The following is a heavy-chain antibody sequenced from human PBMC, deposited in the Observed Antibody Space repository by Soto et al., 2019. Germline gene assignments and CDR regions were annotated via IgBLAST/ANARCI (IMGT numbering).Heavy chain of an antibody. CDR2: IKSKTDGGTT. J-gene: IGHJ6*02. V-gene: IGHV3-15*01. Sequence: GGSLRLSCAASGFTFSNAWMSWVRQAPGKGLEWVGRIKSKTDGGTTDYAAPVKGRFTISRDDSKNTLYLQMNSLKTEDTAVYYCTPLVGATYYYYGMDVWGQGTTVTVSS. CDR3: TPLVGATYYYYGMDV. D-gene: IGHD1-26*01. CDR1: GFTFSNAW.